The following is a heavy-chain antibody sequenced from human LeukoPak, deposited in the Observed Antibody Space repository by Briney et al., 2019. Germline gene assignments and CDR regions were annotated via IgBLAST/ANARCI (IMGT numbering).Heavy chain of an antibody. CDR2: INHSGST. CDR3: ARRRYSSGWYALDY. V-gene: IGHV4-34*01. D-gene: IGHD6-19*01. CDR1: RFTLSSYE. Sequence: GSLRLSCTVSRFTLSSYEMNWLRQPPGKGLEWFVEINHSGSTNYNPPLKSRVTISVDTSKNQFSLKLSSVTAADTAVYYCARRRYSSGWYALDYWGKGTLVTVSS. J-gene: IGHJ4*02.